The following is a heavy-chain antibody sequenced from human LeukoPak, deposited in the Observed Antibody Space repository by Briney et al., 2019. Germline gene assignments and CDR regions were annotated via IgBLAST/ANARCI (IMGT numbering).Heavy chain of an antibody. J-gene: IGHJ5*02. V-gene: IGHV4-59*01. D-gene: IGHD2-2*01. Sequence: PSETLSLTCTVSGGSISSYYWSWIRQPPGKGLEWIGYIYYSGSTNYNPSLKSRVTISVGTSKNQFSLKLSSVTAADTAVYYCARADIVVVPAATLSWFDPWGQGTLVTVSS. CDR3: ARADIVVVPAATLSWFDP. CDR2: IYYSGST. CDR1: GGSISSYY.